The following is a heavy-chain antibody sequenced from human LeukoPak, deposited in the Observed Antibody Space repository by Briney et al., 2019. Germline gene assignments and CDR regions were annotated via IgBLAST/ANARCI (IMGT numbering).Heavy chain of an antibody. V-gene: IGHV3-48*04. CDR3: ARKSLRGGIPCGMDV. CDR1: GFTFGTYR. CDR2: ISSSSSTI. Sequence: GGSLRLSCAASGFTFGTYRMNWVRQAPGKGLEWVSYISSSSSTIYYADSVKGRFTISRDNAKNSLFLQMNSLRAEDTAVYYCARKSLRGGIPCGMDVWGQGTTVTVSS. J-gene: IGHJ6*02. D-gene: IGHD4-23*01.